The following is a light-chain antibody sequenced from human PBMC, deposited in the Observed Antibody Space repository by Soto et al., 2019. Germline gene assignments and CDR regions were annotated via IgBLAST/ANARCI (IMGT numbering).Light chain of an antibody. CDR3: QQYGNTPLFS. CDR2: GAS. Sequence: EIVLTQSPGTLSSSLGERATLSCRASQSVGSNSLAWYQQRPGQAPRLLIYGASTRATGIPDRFSGSGSGTHFTLTINRLEAEDFAVYYCQQYGNTPLFSFGPGTKVDIK. V-gene: IGKV3-20*01. CDR1: QSVGSNS. J-gene: IGKJ3*01.